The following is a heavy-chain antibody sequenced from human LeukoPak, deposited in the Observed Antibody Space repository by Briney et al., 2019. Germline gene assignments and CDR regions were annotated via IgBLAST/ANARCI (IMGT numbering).Heavy chain of an antibody. V-gene: IGHV3-66*01. CDR1: GFIFSSHG. J-gene: IGHJ4*02. CDR3: ARGGPAAGRFDY. CDR2: IYSGGST. Sequence: PGGSLRLSCAASGFIFSSHGMNWVRQAPGKGLEWVSVIYSGGSTYYADSVKGRFTISRDNSKNTLYLQMNSLRAEDTAVYYCARGGPAAGRFDYWGQGTLVTVSS. D-gene: IGHD6-13*01.